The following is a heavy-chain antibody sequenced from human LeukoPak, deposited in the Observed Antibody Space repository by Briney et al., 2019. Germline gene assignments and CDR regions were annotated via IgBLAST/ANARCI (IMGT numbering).Heavy chain of an antibody. CDR1: GFTFSSYA. Sequence: GGSLRLSCAASGFTFSSYAMSWVRQAPGKGREWVSAISGSGGSTYYADSVKGRFTISRDNSKNTLYLQMHSLRAEDTAVYYCAEELDYYDSSAHYRYFDDWGQGTLVTVSS. J-gene: IGHJ4*02. D-gene: IGHD3-22*01. CDR2: ISGSGGST. CDR3: AEELDYYDSSAHYRYFDD. V-gene: IGHV3-23*01.